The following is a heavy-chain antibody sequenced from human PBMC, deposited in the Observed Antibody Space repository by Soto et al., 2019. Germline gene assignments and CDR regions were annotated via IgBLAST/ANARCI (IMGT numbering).Heavy chain of an antibody. J-gene: IGHJ3*01. CDR1: GISLSDFW. CDR2: IRQDGSDK. D-gene: IGHD1-26*01. Sequence: VQLVESGGGLVQPGGSLTLSCVASGISLSDFWMSWVRQAPGKGLEWVANIRQDGSDKNYVDSVKGRFTVSRDSAKNSVYLHMTTLRSEDSAMYFCATDRGSYFDAFEQWCQGTMVSVSS. V-gene: IGHV3-7*03. CDR3: ATDRGSYFDAFEQ.